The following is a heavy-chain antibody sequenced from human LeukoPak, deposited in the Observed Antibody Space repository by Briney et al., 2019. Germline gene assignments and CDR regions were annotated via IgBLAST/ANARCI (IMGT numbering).Heavy chain of an antibody. CDR3: ARDWTAAAAGVSLNAFDI. Sequence: PGGSLRPSCAASGFTFSSYWMSWVRQAPGKGLEWVANIKQDGSEKYYVDSVKGRFTISRDNAKNSLYLQMNGLRAEDTAVYYCARDWTAAAAGVSLNAFDIWGQGTMVTVSS. D-gene: IGHD6-13*01. V-gene: IGHV3-7*01. CDR1: GFTFSSYW. CDR2: IKQDGSEK. J-gene: IGHJ3*02.